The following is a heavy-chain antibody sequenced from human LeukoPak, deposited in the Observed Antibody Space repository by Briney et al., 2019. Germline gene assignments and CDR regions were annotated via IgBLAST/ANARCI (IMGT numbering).Heavy chain of an antibody. J-gene: IGHJ4*02. CDR3: AGGGYSSGWYSSPDY. D-gene: IGHD6-19*01. CDR2: ISYDGSNK. CDR1: GFTFSSYA. V-gene: IGHV3-30*04. Sequence: GGPLRLSCAASGFTFSSYAMHWVRQAPGKGLEWVAVISYDGSNKYYADSVKGRFTISRDNSKNTLYLQMNSLRGEDTAVYYCAGGGYSSGWYSSPDYWGQGTLVTVSS.